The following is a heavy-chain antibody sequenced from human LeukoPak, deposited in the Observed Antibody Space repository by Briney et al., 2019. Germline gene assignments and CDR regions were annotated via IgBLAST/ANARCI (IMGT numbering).Heavy chain of an antibody. CDR2: IYHSERP. Sequence: SETLSLTCAVSGYSISSASYWGWIRQPAGKGLEWIGIIYHSERPYYKPPLKSRVPISVDTSKNQFSLKLSSVTAADTAVCYCARPISSLGYFGVVIDWGQGTLVTVCS. J-gene: IGHJ4*02. CDR1: GYSISSASY. D-gene: IGHD3-3*01. V-gene: IGHV4-38-2*01. CDR3: ARPISSLGYFGVVID.